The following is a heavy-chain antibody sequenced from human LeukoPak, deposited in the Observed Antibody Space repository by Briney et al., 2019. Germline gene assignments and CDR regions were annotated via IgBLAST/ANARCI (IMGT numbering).Heavy chain of an antibody. CDR2: ISAYNGNT. J-gene: IGHJ4*02. D-gene: IGHD3-3*01. Sequence: ASVKVSCKASGYTFTSYGISWVRQAPGQGLEWMGWISAYNGNTNYAQKLQGRVTMTTDTSTSTAYMELRSLRSDDTAVYYCARELYDFWSGYYTGYFDYWGQGTLVTVSS. CDR1: GYTFTSYG. V-gene: IGHV1-18*01. CDR3: ARELYDFWSGYYTGYFDY.